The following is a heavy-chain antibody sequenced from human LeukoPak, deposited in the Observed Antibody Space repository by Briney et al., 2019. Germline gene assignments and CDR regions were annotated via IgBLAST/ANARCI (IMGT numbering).Heavy chain of an antibody. CDR3: ARVREGSWNFDY. J-gene: IGHJ4*02. V-gene: IGHV4-59*10. CDR1: GGSFSGYY. D-gene: IGHD6-13*01. CDR2: IYTSGSG. Sequence: SETLSLTCAVYGGSFSGYYWSWIRQPAGKGLEWIGLIYTSGSGNYNPSLKSRVTISVDTSKNQFSLKLNSVTAADTAVYYCARVREGSWNFDYWGQGTLVTVSS.